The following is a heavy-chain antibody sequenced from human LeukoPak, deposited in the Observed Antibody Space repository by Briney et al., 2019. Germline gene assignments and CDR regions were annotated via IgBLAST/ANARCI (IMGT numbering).Heavy chain of an antibody. Sequence: GASVKVSCKASGYTFTDYYMHWVRQAPGQGLEWMGWINPHSGDTNYSQKFQGRVTMTRDTSISTAYMELSRLTSDDTAVYFCAKLNTFMVFDYWGREPWSPSPQ. CDR3: AKLNTFMVFDY. CDR1: GYTFTDYY. J-gene: IGHJ4*02. D-gene: IGHD5-18*01. CDR2: INPHSGDT. V-gene: IGHV1-2*02.